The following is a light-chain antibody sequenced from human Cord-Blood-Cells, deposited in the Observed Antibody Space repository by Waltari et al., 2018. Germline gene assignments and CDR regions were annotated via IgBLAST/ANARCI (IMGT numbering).Light chain of an antibody. Sequence: AVVTQEPSLTVSPGGTVTLTCGSRTGAVTSGHYPYWFQQKPGPAPRTLIYDTSNKHSWTPARFSGSLLGGKAALTLSGAQPEDEAEYYCLLSDSGARVFGGGTKLTVL. CDR2: DTS. CDR1: TGAVTSGHY. V-gene: IGLV7-46*01. CDR3: LLSDSGARV. J-gene: IGLJ3*02.